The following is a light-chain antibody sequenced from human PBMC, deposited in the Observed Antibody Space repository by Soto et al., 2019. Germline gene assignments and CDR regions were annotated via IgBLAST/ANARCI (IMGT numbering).Light chain of an antibody. J-gene: IGKJ1*01. CDR3: QHYTLYSPWT. CDR1: QSITTW. V-gene: IGKV1-5*01. CDR2: VVS. Sequence: DVQMTQSPSTVSAYVGDSVTITCRASQSITTWLAWYQQRPGKAPKPLIYVVSSLQSGVPSRFSGSGSGVAFTLSLSSLLADDFATYYCQHYTLYSPWTFGQ.